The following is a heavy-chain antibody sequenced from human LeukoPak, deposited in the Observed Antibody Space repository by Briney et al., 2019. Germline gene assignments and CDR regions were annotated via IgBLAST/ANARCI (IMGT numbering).Heavy chain of an antibody. D-gene: IGHD2-2*01. CDR2: INPNSGGT. CDR3: ARCAVPAAKIGRGNWFDP. V-gene: IGHV1-2*02. CDR1: GYTFTSYG. J-gene: IGHJ5*02. Sequence: ASVKVSCRASGYTFTSYGISWVLQAPGQGLEWMGWINPNSGGTNYAQKFQGRVTMTRDTSISTAYMELSRLRSDDTAVYYCARCAVPAAKIGRGNWFDPWGQGTLVTVSS.